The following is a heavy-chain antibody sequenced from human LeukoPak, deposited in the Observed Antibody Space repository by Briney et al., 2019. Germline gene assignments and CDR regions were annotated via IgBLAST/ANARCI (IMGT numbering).Heavy chain of an antibody. CDR3: ARGSYTGFDLYFDY. J-gene: IGHJ4*02. CDR2: ISSNSRTI. D-gene: IGHD5-12*01. CDR1: GFSFSTQE. V-gene: IGHV3-48*03. Sequence: GGSLRLSCATSGFSFSTQEMTWVRQAPGKGLEWVPYISSNSRTIYYADSVKGRFTISRDNTRNSVFLQLNSLRVEDTGFYYCARGSYTGFDLYFDYWGQGTLVTVSS.